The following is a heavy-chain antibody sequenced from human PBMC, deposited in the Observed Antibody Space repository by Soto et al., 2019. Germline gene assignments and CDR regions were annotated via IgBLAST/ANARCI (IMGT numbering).Heavy chain of an antibody. V-gene: IGHV3-15*07. Sequence: GGSLRLSCAASGFTFSNAWMNWVRQAPVKGLEWVGRIKSKTDGGTTDYAAPVKGRFTISRDDSKNTLYLQMNSLKTEDTAVYYCAKRHCSGGSCYYNWFDSWGQGTLVTGSS. CDR1: GFTFSNAW. J-gene: IGHJ5*01. D-gene: IGHD2-15*01. CDR3: AKRHCSGGSCYYNWFDS. CDR2: IKSKTDGGTT.